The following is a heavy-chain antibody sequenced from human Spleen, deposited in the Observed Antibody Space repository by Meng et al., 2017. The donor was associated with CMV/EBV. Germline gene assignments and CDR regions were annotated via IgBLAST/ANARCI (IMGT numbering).Heavy chain of an antibody. Sequence: SVKVSCKASEGTFTMSAVSWVRQAPGQGLEWMGGIIPIFRTPNYPQTFQGRVTITTDKTANTVYMELNSLKSEDTAVYYCASDRRGSNNWEYYFDYWGQGTLVTVSS. J-gene: IGHJ4*02. D-gene: IGHD1-1*01. CDR3: ASDRRGSNNWEYYFDY. CDR2: IIPIFRTP. V-gene: IGHV1-69*05. CDR1: EGTFTMSA.